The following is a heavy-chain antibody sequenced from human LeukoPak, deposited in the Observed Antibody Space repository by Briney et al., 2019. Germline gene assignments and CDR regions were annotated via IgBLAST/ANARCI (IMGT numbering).Heavy chain of an antibody. CDR2: INPNSGGT. CDR3: ARAGYCSGGSCYLFVDY. V-gene: IGHV1-2*02. Sequence: ASVKVSFKASGYTFSDYYMHWVRQARGQGLEWMGWINPNSGGTNYAQKFQGRVTMTRDTSISTAYMELSRLRSDDTAVYYCARAGYCSGGSCYLFVDYWGQGTLVTVSS. CDR1: GYTFSDYY. D-gene: IGHD2-15*01. J-gene: IGHJ4*02.